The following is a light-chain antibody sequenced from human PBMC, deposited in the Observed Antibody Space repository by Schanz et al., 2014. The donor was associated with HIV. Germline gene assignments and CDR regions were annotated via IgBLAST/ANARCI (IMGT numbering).Light chain of an antibody. CDR2: YSD. CDR3: PAWDDSLNGPV. V-gene: IGLV1-36*01. Sequence: QSVLTQPPSLSGAPGQRVSLSCNGSSSNIGNNAVSWYQLLPGTAPKLLIYYSDQRPSGVSARFSGSKSGTSASLAISGLQSEIEDEYYCPAWDDSLNGPVFGGGTKVTVL. J-gene: IGLJ2*01. CDR1: SSNIGNNA.